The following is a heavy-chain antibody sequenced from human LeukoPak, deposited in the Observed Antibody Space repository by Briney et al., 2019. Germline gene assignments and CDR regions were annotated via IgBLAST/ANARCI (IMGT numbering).Heavy chain of an antibody. J-gene: IGHJ4*02. CDR1: GSTFSSFA. D-gene: IGHD2-2*01. V-gene: IGHV3-23*01. CDR2: VSGSGGST. Sequence: GGSLRLSCAASGSTFSSFAMSWVRQAPGKGLEWVSAVSGSGGSTYYADSVRGRFTVSRDTSKNTLYLQMNSLRAEDTAVYYCAKDQEYCSSTSCYGGDYFDYWGQGTLVTVSS. CDR3: AKDQEYCSSTSCYGGDYFDY.